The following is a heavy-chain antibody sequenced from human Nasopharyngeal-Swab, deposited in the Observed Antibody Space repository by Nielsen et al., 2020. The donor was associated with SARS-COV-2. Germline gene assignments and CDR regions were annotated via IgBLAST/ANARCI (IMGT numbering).Heavy chain of an antibody. Sequence: GESLKISCAASGFTFSSYAMHWVRQAPGKGLEWVAVISYDGNNKYYADSVKGRFTISRDNSKNTLYLQMNSPRAEDTAVYYCARDPDGGNVWEDAFDIWGQGTMVTVSS. CDR1: GFTFSSYA. V-gene: IGHV3-30-3*01. CDR2: ISYDGNNK. J-gene: IGHJ3*02. D-gene: IGHD4-23*01. CDR3: ARDPDGGNVWEDAFDI.